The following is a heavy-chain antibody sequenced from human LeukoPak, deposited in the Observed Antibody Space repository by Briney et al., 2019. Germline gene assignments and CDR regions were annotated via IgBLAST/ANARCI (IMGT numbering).Heavy chain of an antibody. J-gene: IGHJ3*02. CDR1: GGSISSYY. Sequence: SETLSLTCTVSGGSISSYYWSWIRQPPGKGLEWTGYIYYSGSTNYNPSLKSRVTISLDTSKNQFSLRLSSVTAADTAVYYCARSEYSYGADAFDIWGQGTMVTVSS. CDR3: ARSEYSYGADAFDI. CDR2: IYYSGST. D-gene: IGHD5-18*01. V-gene: IGHV4-59*01.